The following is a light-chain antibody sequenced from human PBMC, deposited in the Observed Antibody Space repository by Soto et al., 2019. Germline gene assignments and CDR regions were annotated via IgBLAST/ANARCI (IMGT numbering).Light chain of an antibody. V-gene: IGKV3-15*01. J-gene: IGKJ2*01. CDR3: QQYSNWTRYT. CDR2: GAS. Sequence: EIVMTQSPATLSVSPGERATLSCRASQSIAGNLAWYQQKPGQAPRLLIYGASTRASGFPARFTGSGSGTEFTLTINSLQSEDFAVYFCQQYSNWTRYTFGQGTKVDIK. CDR1: QSIAGN.